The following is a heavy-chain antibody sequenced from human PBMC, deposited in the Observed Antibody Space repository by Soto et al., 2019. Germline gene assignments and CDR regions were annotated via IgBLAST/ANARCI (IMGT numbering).Heavy chain of an antibody. CDR1: GGSISSGGYY. J-gene: IGHJ5*02. D-gene: IGHD3-3*01. V-gene: IGHV4-31*03. Sequence: QVQLQESGPGLVKPSQTLSLTCTVSGGSISSGGYYWSWIRQHPGKGLEWIGYIYYSGSTYYNPSLKSRVTRSVDPSKNQFSLKLSSVTAADTAVYYCARWWSGSRQGFDPWGQGTLVTVSS. CDR3: ARWWSGSRQGFDP. CDR2: IYYSGST.